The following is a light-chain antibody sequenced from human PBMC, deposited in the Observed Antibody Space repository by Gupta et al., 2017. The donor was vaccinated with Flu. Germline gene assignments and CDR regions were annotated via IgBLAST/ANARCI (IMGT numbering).Light chain of an antibody. J-gene: IGLJ3*02. V-gene: IGLV1-40*01. CDR3: QSYDTSLSGWV. CDR1: SSNIGAGDD. Sequence: QSVLTQPPSVSAAPGQRVTISCTGSSSNIGAGDDVHWYQQRPGTAPKVLIYGSSNRPSGVPDRFFASKSGTSASLAITGLQAEDEADYYCQSYDTSLSGWVFGGGTKVTAL. CDR2: GSS.